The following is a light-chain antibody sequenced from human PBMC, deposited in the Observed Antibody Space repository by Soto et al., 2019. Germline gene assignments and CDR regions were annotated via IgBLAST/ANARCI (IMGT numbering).Light chain of an antibody. CDR1: QSVRSH. J-gene: IGKJ5*01. V-gene: IGKV3-15*01. CDR3: QQYDVSPIT. Sequence: IVMTQSPATLSVSPGEGVTLSCRASQSVRSHLAWYQQKPGQPPRLLIYGASTRATGIPARFSGSGFGTEFTLTISSLQSEDFAVYYCQQYDVSPITFGLGTRPEIK. CDR2: GAS.